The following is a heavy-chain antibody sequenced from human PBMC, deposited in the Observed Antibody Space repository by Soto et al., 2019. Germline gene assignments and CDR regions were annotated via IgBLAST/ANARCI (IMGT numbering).Heavy chain of an antibody. V-gene: IGHV3-33*01. CDR2: IWYDGSNK. CDR1: GFTFSSYG. Sequence: VQLVESGGGVVQPGRSLRLSCAASGFTFSSYGMHWVRQAPGKGLEWVAVIWYDGSNKYYADSVKGRFTISRDNSKNTLYLQMNSLRAEDTAVYYCARGIVVVPAAVYYYYYMDVWGKGTTVTVSS. CDR3: ARGIVVVPAAVYYYYYMDV. D-gene: IGHD2-2*01. J-gene: IGHJ6*03.